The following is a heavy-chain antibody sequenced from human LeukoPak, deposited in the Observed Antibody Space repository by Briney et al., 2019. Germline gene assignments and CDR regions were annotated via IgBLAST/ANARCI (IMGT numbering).Heavy chain of an antibody. V-gene: IGHV3-53*01. CDR3: ARGRRDTSGSGSFDC. J-gene: IGHJ4*02. CDR1: GFTVSSNY. CDR2: IYSDGGT. Sequence: PGGSLRLSCAASGFTVSSNYMTWVRQAPGKGQEWVSVIYSDGGTYYADSVKGRFTISRDNSKNTLYLQMNSLRDEDTAVYYCARGRRDTSGSGSFDCWGQGTLVTVSS. D-gene: IGHD3-22*01.